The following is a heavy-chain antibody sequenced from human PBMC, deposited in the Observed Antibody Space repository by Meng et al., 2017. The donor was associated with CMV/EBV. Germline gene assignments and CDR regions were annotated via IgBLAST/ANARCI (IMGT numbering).Heavy chain of an antibody. J-gene: IGHJ4*02. D-gene: IGHD3-10*01. CDR1: GYTFTGYY. CDR2: INPNSGGT. V-gene: IGHV1-2*02. Sequence: ASVKVSCKGSGYTFTGYYMHWVRQAPGQGLEWMGWINPNSGGTKYAQKFQGRVTMTRDTSISTAYMELSRLRSDDTAVCYCAGEDYYGSGSYKGWGQGTLVTVSS. CDR3: AGEDYYGSGSYKG.